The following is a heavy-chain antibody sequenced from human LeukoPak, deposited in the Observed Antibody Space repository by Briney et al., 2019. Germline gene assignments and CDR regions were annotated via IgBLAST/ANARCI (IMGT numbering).Heavy chain of an antibody. D-gene: IGHD6-13*01. CDR1: GGTFSSYS. J-gene: IGHJ4*02. V-gene: IGHV1-69*02. CDR3: ARSGIAAAGTDY. CDR2: IIPSLGRA. Sequence: SAKVSCKASGGTFSSYSIIWGLRAPRERREWMVRIIPSLGRANYAQKFQGRGTITADKSTSTAYMELSSLRAEDTGVYYCARSGIAAAGTDYWGQGTLVTVSS.